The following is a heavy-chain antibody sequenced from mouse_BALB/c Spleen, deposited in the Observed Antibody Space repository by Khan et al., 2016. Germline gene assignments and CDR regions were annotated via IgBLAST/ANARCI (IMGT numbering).Heavy chain of an antibody. CDR1: GYTFTSYW. CDR2: INPSTGYT. Sequence: QVRLQQSGAELAKPGASVKMSCKASGYTFTSYWMHWVKQRPGQGLEWIGYINPSTGYTEYNQKFKDKATLTADKSSSTAYMQLSSLTSEDSAVYYCASYYGSSYAIDYWGQGTSVTVSS. CDR3: ASYYGSSYAIDY. V-gene: IGHV1-7*01. J-gene: IGHJ4*01. D-gene: IGHD1-1*01.